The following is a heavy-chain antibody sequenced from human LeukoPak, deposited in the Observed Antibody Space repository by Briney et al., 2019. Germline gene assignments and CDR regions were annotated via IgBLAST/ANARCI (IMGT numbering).Heavy chain of an antibody. CDR2: VNHSGST. D-gene: IGHD5-18*01. Sequence: SETLSLTCAVYGGSYSGYYLSWIRQPPGNGLEWIGEVNHSGSTNYNPSLKSRVTISVDTSKNQFSLNLSSVTAADTAVYYCARAARGYSYGYRDYFDYWGQGTLVTVSS. CDR1: GGSYSGYY. J-gene: IGHJ4*02. CDR3: ARAARGYSYGYRDYFDY. V-gene: IGHV4-34*01.